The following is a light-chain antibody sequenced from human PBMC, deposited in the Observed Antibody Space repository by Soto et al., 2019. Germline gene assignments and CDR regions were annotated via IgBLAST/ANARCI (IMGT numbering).Light chain of an antibody. J-gene: IGLJ2*01. CDR3: SSYAGSNNVV. CDR1: SSDVGGYKY. CDR2: EVS. Sequence: QSALTQPPSASGSPGQSVTISCTGTSSDVGGYKYVSWYQQHPGKAPKVMIYEVSKRPSGVPDRFSGSKSGNTASLTVSGLQAEDEADYYFSSYAGSNNVVFGGGTKLTVL. V-gene: IGLV2-8*01.